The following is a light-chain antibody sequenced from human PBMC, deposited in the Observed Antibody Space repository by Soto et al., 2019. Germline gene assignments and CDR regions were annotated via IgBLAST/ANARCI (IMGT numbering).Light chain of an antibody. Sequence: DIQMTQSPSSLSASVGDRVTITCRASQGIIDYVAWFQQKPGKAPQLLIYAASTLHSGVPSRFSGSGAGTEFTLTISSLQPEDVATYYCQKYNTVPQTFGPGTKVDIK. CDR2: AAS. V-gene: IGKV1-27*01. CDR3: QKYNTVPQT. CDR1: QGIIDY. J-gene: IGKJ1*01.